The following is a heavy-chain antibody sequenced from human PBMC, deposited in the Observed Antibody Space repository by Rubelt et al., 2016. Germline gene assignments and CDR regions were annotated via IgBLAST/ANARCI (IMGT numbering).Heavy chain of an antibody. CDR2: IIPILGIE. J-gene: IGHJ4*02. CDR1: GYTFTSYG. CDR3: ATKEWLRHPVGY. Sequence: QVQLVQSGAEVKKPGASVKVSCKASGYTFTSYGISWVRQAPGQGLEWMGGIIPILGIESYERKCQGEGTVIADKSTITAYIELSSLRSEDTAVYYCATKEWLRHPVGYWGQGTLVTVSS. V-gene: IGHV1-69*10. D-gene: IGHD5-12*01.